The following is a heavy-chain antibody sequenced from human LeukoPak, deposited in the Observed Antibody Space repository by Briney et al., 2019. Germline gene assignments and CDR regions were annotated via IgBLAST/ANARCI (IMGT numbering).Heavy chain of an antibody. CDR2: TYYRSKWYN. CDR1: GDTVSSNSAT. V-gene: IGHV6-1*01. J-gene: IGHJ4*02. Sequence: HSQTLSLTCAISGDTVSSNSATWDWIRQSPSRGLEWLGRTYYRSKWYNDYAVSVKSRITINPDTSKNQFSLQLNSVTPEDTAVYYCAREGSSGYLFDYWGQGSLVTVSS. CDR3: AREGSSGYLFDY. D-gene: IGHD3-22*01.